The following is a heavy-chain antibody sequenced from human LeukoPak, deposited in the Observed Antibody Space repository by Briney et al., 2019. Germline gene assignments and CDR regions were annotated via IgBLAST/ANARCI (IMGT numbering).Heavy chain of an antibody. J-gene: IGHJ4*02. V-gene: IGHV3-7*01. CDR3: AREGLPYSRDY. CDR1: GFTFSTYW. Sequence: GGSLRLSCSTSGFTFSTYWMSWVRQTPEKGLEWAANIKGDGSLINYADSVKGRFTISRDSAKNSLSLQMNSLTADDTGLYYCAREGLPYSRDYWGQGTLVTVSS. CDR2: IKGDGSLI. D-gene: IGHD4-11*01.